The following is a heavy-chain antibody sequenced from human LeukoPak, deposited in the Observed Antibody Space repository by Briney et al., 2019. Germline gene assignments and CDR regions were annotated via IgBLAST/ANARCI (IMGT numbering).Heavy chain of an antibody. Sequence: ASVKVSCKASGYTFTGYYMHWVRQAPGQGLEWMGWINPNSGGTNYAQKFQGRVTMTRDTSISTAYMELSRLRSEDTAVYYCAREGSIAVAGTDYWGQGTLVTVSS. J-gene: IGHJ4*02. CDR2: INPNSGGT. D-gene: IGHD6-19*01. CDR3: AREGSIAVAGTDY. V-gene: IGHV1-2*02. CDR1: GYTFTGYY.